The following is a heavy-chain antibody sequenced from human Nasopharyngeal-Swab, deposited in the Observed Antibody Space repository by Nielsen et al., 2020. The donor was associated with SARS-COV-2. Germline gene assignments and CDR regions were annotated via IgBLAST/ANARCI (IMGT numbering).Heavy chain of an antibody. V-gene: IGHV3-30*04. CDR1: GFTFSSYA. D-gene: IGHD1-26*01. J-gene: IGHJ4*02. CDR2: ISYDGSNK. CDR3: ARLGGGGGNY. Sequence: GESLKIPCAASGFTFSSYAMHWVRQAPGKGLEWVAVISYDGSNKYYADSVKGRFTISRDNSKNTLYLQMNSLRAEDTAVYYCARLGGGGGNYWGQGTLVTVSS.